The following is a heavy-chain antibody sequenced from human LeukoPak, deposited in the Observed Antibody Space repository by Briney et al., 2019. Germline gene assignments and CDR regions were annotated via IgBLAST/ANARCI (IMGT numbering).Heavy chain of an antibody. D-gene: IGHD3-9*01. J-gene: IGHJ4*02. Sequence: GGSLRLSCAASGFTFSSYEMNWVRQAPGKGLEWVSYFSSSGSTIYYADSVKGRFTISRDNAKNSLYLQMNSLRAEDTAVYYCARDQGSFDWLRKFDYWGQGTLVTVSS. CDR3: ARDQGSFDWLRKFDY. CDR1: GFTFSSYE. CDR2: FSSSGSTI. V-gene: IGHV3-48*03.